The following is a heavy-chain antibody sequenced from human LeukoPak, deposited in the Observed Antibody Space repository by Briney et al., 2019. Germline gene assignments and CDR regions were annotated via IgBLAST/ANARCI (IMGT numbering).Heavy chain of an antibody. Sequence: GGSLTLSCAASGFTFNICAMSWVRQAPGKGLEWVSSIGSTDIYYADSVKGRFTVSRDNSKNTLYLQLNSLRAEDSAVYYCAKDAIPGNSAWDYFASWGQGTLVTVSS. D-gene: IGHD1-7*01. CDR2: IGSTDI. CDR1: GFTFNICA. V-gene: IGHV3-23*01. CDR3: AKDAIPGNSAWDYFAS. J-gene: IGHJ4*02.